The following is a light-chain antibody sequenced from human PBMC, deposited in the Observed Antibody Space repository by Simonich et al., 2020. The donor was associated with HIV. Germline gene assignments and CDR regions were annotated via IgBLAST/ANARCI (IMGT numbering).Light chain of an antibody. Sequence: DIVMTQSPDSLAVSLGERATIHCKSSQLVLYNSNNKNYLAWYQKKPGQPPKLLIYWSSTRESGFPDRFSGSGSGKDFTLTISSLQAEDVAVYYCQQYYSTPTFGQGTKVEIK. V-gene: IGKV4-1*01. CDR1: QLVLYNSNNKNY. CDR2: WSS. J-gene: IGKJ1*01. CDR3: QQYYSTPT.